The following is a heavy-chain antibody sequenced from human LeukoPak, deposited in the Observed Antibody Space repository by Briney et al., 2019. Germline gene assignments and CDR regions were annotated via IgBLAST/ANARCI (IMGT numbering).Heavy chain of an antibody. Sequence: GRSLRLSCAASGFTFDDYAMHWVRQAPGKGLEWVSGISWNSGSIGYEDSVKGRFTISRDNSKSTLYLEMNSLRVEDTAVYYCTKVRSGSSNWALRVFDYWGQGALVTVSS. D-gene: IGHD4-11*01. J-gene: IGHJ4*02. CDR3: TKVRSGSSNWALRVFDY. V-gene: IGHV3-9*01. CDR1: GFTFDDYA. CDR2: ISWNSGSI.